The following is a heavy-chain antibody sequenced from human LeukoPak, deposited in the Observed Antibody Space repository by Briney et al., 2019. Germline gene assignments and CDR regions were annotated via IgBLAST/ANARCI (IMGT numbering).Heavy chain of an antibody. CDR2: ISGSGGST. V-gene: IGHV3-23*01. CDR1: GFTFSSYA. CDR3: AKVDPRNYYGSIGSLDY. J-gene: IGHJ4*02. Sequence: GGSLRLSCAASGFTFSSYAMSWVRQAPGKGLEWVSAISGSGGSTYYADSVKGRFTISRDNSKNTLYLQMNSLRAEDTAVYYCAKVDPRNYYGSIGSLDYWGQGTLVTVSS. D-gene: IGHD3-22*01.